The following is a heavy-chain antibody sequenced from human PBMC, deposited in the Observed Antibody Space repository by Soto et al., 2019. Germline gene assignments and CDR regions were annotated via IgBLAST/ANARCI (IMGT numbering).Heavy chain of an antibody. CDR1: GYTFTSYA. Sequence: QVQLVQSGAEVKKPGASVKVSCKASGYTFTSYAMHWVRQAPGQRLEWMGWINAGNGNTKYSQKFQGRVTITRDTSASTAYMELSSLRSEDTAVYYCARDYGDYHYYYYMDVWGKGTTVTVSS. D-gene: IGHD4-17*01. V-gene: IGHV1-3*01. CDR2: INAGNGNT. J-gene: IGHJ6*03. CDR3: ARDYGDYHYYYYMDV.